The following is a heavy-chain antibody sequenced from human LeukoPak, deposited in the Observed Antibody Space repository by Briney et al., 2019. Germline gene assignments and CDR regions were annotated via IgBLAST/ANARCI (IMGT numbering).Heavy chain of an antibody. CDR1: GYTFTGYY. CDR3: ARDLNRSYRLSAPTTFLLDY. Sequence: ASVKVSCTASGYTFTGYYMHWVRQAPGQGLEWMGIINPSGGSTSYAQKFQGRVTMTRDMSTSTVYMELSSLRSEDTAVYYCARDLNRSYRLSAPTTFLLDYWGQGTLVTVSS. V-gene: IGHV1-46*01. J-gene: IGHJ4*02. CDR2: INPSGGST. D-gene: IGHD1-14*01.